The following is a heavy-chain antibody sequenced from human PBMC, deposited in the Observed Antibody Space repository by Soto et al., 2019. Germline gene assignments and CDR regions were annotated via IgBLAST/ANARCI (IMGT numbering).Heavy chain of an antibody. CDR3: AREGSGYNF. Sequence: SVKVSCKASGYTFTGYAIHWVRQAPGQRHEWMGGIVPVFGRPNYAQRFRGRLTITADESTSTGYMELISLRSDDTAVYYCAREGSGYNFWGQGTQVTVSS. CDR1: GYTFTGYA. CDR2: IVPVFGRP. J-gene: IGHJ4*02. D-gene: IGHD5-12*01. V-gene: IGHV1-69*13.